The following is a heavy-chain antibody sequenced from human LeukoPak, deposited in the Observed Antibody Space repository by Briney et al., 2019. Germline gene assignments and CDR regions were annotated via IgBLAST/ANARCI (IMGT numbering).Heavy chain of an antibody. CDR2: IKQDGSAK. V-gene: IGHV3-7*02. J-gene: IGHJ6*02. D-gene: IGHD5-24*01. Sequence: GGSLRLSWAASGFTFSSYWMSWVRQAPGKGREWVDNIKQDGSAKYYVDTVNSRFTISRDNPKNSLHPPMNSLRAEDTAVYYCGWGMDVWGQGTTVTVSS. CDR1: GFTFSSYW. CDR3: GWGMDV.